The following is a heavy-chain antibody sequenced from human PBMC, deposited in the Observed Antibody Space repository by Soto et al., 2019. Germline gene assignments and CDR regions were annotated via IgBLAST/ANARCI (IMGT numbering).Heavy chain of an antibody. CDR2: IYSGGST. V-gene: IGHV4-4*07. Sequence: QVQLQESDPGLVKPSETPSLSCGVSGGSISQYYWSWIRQPAGKGLEWIGRIYSGGSTNYNPSLESRLTMSVDTSKNKFSLKLSSVTAADTAVYYCARGPGGFGDFSLDYWGQGTLVTVSS. CDR1: GGSISQYY. CDR3: ARGPGGFGDFSLDY. D-gene: IGHD3-10*01. J-gene: IGHJ4*02.